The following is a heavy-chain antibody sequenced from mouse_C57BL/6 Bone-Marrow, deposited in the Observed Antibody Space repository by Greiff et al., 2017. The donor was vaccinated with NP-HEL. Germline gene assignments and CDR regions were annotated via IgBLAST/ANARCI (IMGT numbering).Heavy chain of an antibody. CDR2: IDPSDSYT. J-gene: IGHJ2*01. CDR3: ARDYYGSRVYYFDY. CDR1: GYTFTSYW. V-gene: IGHV1-59*01. Sequence: QVQLQQPGAELVRPGTSVKLSCKASGYTFTSYWMHWVKQRPGQGLEWIGVIDPSDSYTNYNQKFQGKATLTVDTSSSTAYMQLSSLTSEDSAVYYCARDYYGSRVYYFDYWGQGTTLTVSA. D-gene: IGHD1-1*01.